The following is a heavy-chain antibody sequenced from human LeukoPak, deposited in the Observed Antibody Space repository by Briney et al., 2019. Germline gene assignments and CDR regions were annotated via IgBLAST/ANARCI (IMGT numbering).Heavy chain of an antibody. CDR3: VRHLTDPTSGDY. CDR2: MHPNTGDT. J-gene: IGHJ4*02. CDR1: GYTFTDEY. D-gene: IGHD1-14*01. V-gene: IGHV1-2*02. Sequence: GASVKVSCKTSGYTFTDEYIHWMRQAPGHGLECMGWMHPNTGDTVYVQKFQGRVTFTRDTSISTAYMELHRLRSDDTAVYYCVRHLTDPTSGDYWGQGTLVTVSS.